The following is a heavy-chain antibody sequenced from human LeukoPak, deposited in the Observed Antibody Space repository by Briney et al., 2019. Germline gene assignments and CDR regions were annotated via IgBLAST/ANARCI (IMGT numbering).Heavy chain of an antibody. D-gene: IGHD3-22*01. CDR2: ISYDGSNK. CDR1: GFTFSNAW. CDR3: ARGGYYYDSSGLDY. V-gene: IGHV3-30-3*01. J-gene: IGHJ4*02. Sequence: GGSLRLSCAASGFTFSNAWMNWVRQAPGKGLEWVAVISYDGSNKYYADSVKGRFTISRDNSKNTLYLQMNSLRAEDTAVYYCARGGYYYDSSGLDYWGQGTLVTVSS.